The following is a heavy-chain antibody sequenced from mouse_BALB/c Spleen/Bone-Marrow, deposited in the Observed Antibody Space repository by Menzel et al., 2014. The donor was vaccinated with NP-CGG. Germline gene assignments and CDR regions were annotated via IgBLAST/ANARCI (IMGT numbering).Heavy chain of an antibody. D-gene: IGHD4-1*01. V-gene: IGHV14-3*02. CDR1: GFNIKDTY. CDR2: IGPANGNT. J-gene: IGHJ4*01. CDR3: ARWEYYAMDY. Sequence: VQLQHSGAELVKPGASVKLSCTASGFNIKDTYMHWVKQRPEQGLEWIGRIGPANGNTKYDPKFQGKATITADTSSNTAYLQLSSLTSEDTAVYYCARWEYYAMDYWGQGTSVTVSS.